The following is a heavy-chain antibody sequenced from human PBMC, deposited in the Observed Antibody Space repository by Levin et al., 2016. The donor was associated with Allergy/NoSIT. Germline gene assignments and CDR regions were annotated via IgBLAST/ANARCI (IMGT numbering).Heavy chain of an antibody. J-gene: IGHJ4*02. CDR1: GFTFSSYA. V-gene: IGHV3-23*01. CDR3: AKLQSSNTWYAPFDS. CDR2: ISVSGGTT. Sequence: GESLKISCAASGFTFSSYAMSWVRQAPGKGLEWVSSISVSGGTTNDADSVKGRFTISRDNSKNTLYLQMNSLRAEDTAVYYCAKLQSSNTWYAPFDSWGQGTLVTVSS. D-gene: IGHD6-13*01.